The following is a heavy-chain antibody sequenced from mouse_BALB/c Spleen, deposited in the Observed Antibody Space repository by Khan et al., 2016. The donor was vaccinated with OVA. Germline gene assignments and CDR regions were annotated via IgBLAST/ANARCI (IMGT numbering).Heavy chain of an antibody. Sequence: VQLQQSGAELVRPGALVKLSCKASGFNIKDYYIHWVKQRPEQGLEWIGWIDPENGNTIYDPKFQGKANITADTSSNTAYLHFSSLTSEDTAVYYCARAGYSPWFAYWGQVTLVTVSA. J-gene: IGHJ3*01. CDR1: GFNIKDYY. D-gene: IGHD2-3*01. CDR2: IDPENGNT. V-gene: IGHV14-1*02. CDR3: ARAGYSPWFAY.